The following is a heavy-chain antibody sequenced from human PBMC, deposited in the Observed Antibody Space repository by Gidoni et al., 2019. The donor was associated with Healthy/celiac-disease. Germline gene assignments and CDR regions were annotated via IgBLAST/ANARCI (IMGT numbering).Heavy chain of an antibody. J-gene: IGHJ3*02. Sequence: QVQLQQWGAGLLKPSETLSLTCAVYGGSFSGYYWSWIRQPPGKGLEWIGEINHSGSTNYNPSLKSRVTISVDTSKNQFSLKLSSVTAADTAVYYCAREGQMTTVTTLTPDAFDIWGQGTMVTVSS. CDR1: GGSFSGYY. CDR3: AREGQMTTVTTLTPDAFDI. V-gene: IGHV4-34*01. CDR2: INHSGST. D-gene: IGHD4-17*01.